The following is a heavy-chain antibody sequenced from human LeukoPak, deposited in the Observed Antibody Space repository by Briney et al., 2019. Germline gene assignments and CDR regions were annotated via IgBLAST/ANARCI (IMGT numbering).Heavy chain of an antibody. V-gene: IGHV3-21*01. J-gene: IGHJ4*02. CDR3: ATSDDFWSGFSDY. CDR2: ISSSSSYI. D-gene: IGHD3-3*01. Sequence: GSLRLSCAASRFTFSSYSMNWVRQAPGKGLEWVSSISSSSSYIYYADSVKGRFTISRDNAKNSLYLQMNSLRAEDTAVYYCATSDDFWSGFSDYWGQGTLVTVSS. CDR1: RFTFSSYS.